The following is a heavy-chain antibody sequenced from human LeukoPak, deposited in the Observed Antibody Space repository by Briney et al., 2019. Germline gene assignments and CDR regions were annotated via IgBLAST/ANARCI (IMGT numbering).Heavy chain of an antibody. V-gene: IGHV3-23*01. CDR2: ISGSGGST. CDR1: GFTFSSYA. J-gene: IGHJ6*02. CDR3: AKYMYGYYYYGMDV. D-gene: IGHD2-8*01. Sequence: GGSLRLSCAASGFTFSSYAMSWVRQAPGKGLGWVSGISGSGGSTYYADSVKGRFTISRDNSENTLYLQMNSLRPEDTAVYYCAKYMYGYYYYGMDVWGQGTTVTVSS.